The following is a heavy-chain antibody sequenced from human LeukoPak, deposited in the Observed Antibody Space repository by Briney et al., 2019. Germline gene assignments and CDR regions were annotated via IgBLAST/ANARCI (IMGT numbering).Heavy chain of an antibody. CDR3: AKDGSDGYSYASRAYGMDV. J-gene: IGHJ6*02. Sequence: GRSLRLSCAASGFTFDDYAMHGVRQAPGKGLEWVSGISWNSGSIGYADSVKGRFTISRDNAKNSLYLQMNSLRAEDTALYCCAKDGSDGYSYASRAYGMDVWGQGTTVTVSS. CDR1: GFTFDDYA. CDR2: ISWNSGSI. V-gene: IGHV3-9*01. D-gene: IGHD5-18*01.